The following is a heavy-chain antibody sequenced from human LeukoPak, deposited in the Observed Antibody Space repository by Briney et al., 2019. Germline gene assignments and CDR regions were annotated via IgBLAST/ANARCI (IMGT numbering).Heavy chain of an antibody. V-gene: IGHV3-7*01. CDR2: IKFDESEK. Sequence: GGSLTLSCAVSGFTFSSFWMGWVRQAPGKGLEWVASIKFDESEKRYVDSVKGRFTISRDNAENSLYLQMNSLRGEDTAVYFCSRLTTNGYFDNWGQGSLVTVSS. CDR1: GFTFSSFW. D-gene: IGHD1-1*01. J-gene: IGHJ4*02. CDR3: SRLTTNGYFDN.